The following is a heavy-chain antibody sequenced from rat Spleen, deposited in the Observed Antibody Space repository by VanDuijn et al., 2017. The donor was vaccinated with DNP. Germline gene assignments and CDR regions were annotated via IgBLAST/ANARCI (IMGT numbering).Heavy chain of an antibody. D-gene: IGHD1-11*01. Sequence: EVQLVESGGGLVQPGRSLKLSCAASGFTFSDYYMAWVRQAPNKGLEGVAIVNFDGSSTSYRDSVKGRFTISRANAKNTQYLQMDSLRSEDSATYYCTTINYAGLTDYFDYWGPGVMVTVSS. CDR1: GFTFSDYY. V-gene: IGHV5S10*01. CDR3: TTINYAGLTDYFDY. CDR2: VNFDGSST. J-gene: IGHJ2*01.